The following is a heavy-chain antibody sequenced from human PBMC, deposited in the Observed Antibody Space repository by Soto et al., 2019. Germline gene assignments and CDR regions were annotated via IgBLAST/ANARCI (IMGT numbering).Heavy chain of an antibody. CDR3: GRVVEGATRHTDFDS. CDR1: GVSIHNSHSF. CDR2: VYYSGGA. Sequence: PSETLSLTCAVSGVSIHNSHSFWGWIRQPPGKGLEFIANVYYSGGAHYNPSFKSLVTISVDTATNQVSLRMSSVTAADTAVYFCGRVVEGATRHTDFDSWGQGTLVTVSS. D-gene: IGHD2-21*01. V-gene: IGHV4-39*01. J-gene: IGHJ5*01.